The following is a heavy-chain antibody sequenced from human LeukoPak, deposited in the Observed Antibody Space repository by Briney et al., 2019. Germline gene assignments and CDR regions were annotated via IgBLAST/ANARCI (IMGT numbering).Heavy chain of an antibody. J-gene: IGHJ4*02. CDR3: ARDYYDSSGYYYFDY. CDR1: GGTFSSYA. CDR2: IIPIFGTA. D-gene: IGHD3-22*01. Sequence: SVKVSCKASGGTFSSYAISWVRQAPGQGLEWMGGIIPIFGTANYAQKFQGRVTITTDESTSTAYMELSSLRSEDTAVYYCARDYYDSSGYYYFDYWGQGTLVTISS. V-gene: IGHV1-69*05.